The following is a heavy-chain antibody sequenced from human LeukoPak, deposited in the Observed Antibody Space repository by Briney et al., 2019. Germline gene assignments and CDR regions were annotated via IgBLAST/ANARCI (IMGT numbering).Heavy chain of an antibody. CDR3: ARDPGATSSFIFDY. V-gene: IGHV3-74*01. CDR2: IKSDGSST. CDR1: GFTFSSYW. D-gene: IGHD1-26*01. Sequence: GGSLRLSCAASGFTFSSYWMHWVRQAPGKGLVWVSCIKSDGSSTNYADSVKGRFTISRDSAKNTLYLRMNSLRAEDTAVYYCARDPGATSSFIFDYWGQGTLVTVSS. J-gene: IGHJ4*02.